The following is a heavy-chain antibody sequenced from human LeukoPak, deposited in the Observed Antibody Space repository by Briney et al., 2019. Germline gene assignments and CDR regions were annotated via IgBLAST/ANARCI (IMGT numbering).Heavy chain of an antibody. CDR1: GFTFDDYA. J-gene: IGHJ4*02. CDR3: AKAPGEDSSGYYYFDY. CDR2: ISWNSGSI. Sequence: GGSLRLSCAASGFTFDDYAMHWVRQAPGKGLEWVSGISWNSGSIGYADSVKGRFTISRDNAKNSLYLQMNSLRAEDAALYYCAKAPGEDSSGYYYFDYWGQGTLVTVSS. V-gene: IGHV3-9*01. D-gene: IGHD3-22*01.